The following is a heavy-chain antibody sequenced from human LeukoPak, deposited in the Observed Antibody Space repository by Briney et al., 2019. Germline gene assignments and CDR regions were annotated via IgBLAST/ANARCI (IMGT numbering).Heavy chain of an antibody. Sequence: GGSLRLSCAASGFTFSSYWMHWVRQAPGKGLVWVSRINPDGSTTSYADSVKGRFTISRDSAKNTLYLQMNSLRAEDTAVYYCARVSVGQYYFDNWGQGTPVTVS. CDR2: INPDGSTT. J-gene: IGHJ4*02. CDR3: ARVSVGQYYFDN. CDR1: GFTFSSYW. D-gene: IGHD3-3*02. V-gene: IGHV3-74*01.